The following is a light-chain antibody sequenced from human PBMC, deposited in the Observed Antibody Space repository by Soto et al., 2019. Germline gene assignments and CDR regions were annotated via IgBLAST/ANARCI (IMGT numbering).Light chain of an antibody. CDR3: QQWRT. Sequence: DIQMTPSPSTLAASVGDRVTITCRASQSISSWLAWYQQKTGKAPKLLIYQASRSESGVPSRFRGRGSGTEFTLPISSLQPDDFATYYCQQWRTFGQGTKVDIK. CDR1: QSISSW. V-gene: IGKV1-5*03. CDR2: QAS. J-gene: IGKJ1*01.